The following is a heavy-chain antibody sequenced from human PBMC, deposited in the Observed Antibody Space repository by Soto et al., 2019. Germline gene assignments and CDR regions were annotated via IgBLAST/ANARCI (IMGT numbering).Heavy chain of an antibody. D-gene: IGHD4-4*01. V-gene: IGHV3-21*01. J-gene: IGHJ6*02. CDR1: GFTFSSYS. CDR2: ISSSSSYI. CDR3: ARDGSTVTTVHYYYYYGMDV. Sequence: GGSLRLSCAASGFTFSSYSMNWVRQAPGKGLEWVSSISSSSSYIYYADSVKGRFTISRDNAKNSLYLQMNSLRAEDTAVYYCARDGSTVTTVHYYYYYGMDVWGQGTTVTVSS.